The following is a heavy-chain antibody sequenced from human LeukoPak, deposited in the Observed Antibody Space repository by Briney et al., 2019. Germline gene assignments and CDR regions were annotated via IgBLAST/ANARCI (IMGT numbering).Heavy chain of an antibody. CDR1: GGSLSSGDYY. J-gene: IGHJ4*02. CDR2: IYYSGST. V-gene: IGHV4-30-4*01. D-gene: IGHD4-17*01. CDR3: ARVNGDYSRRDFNFDY. Sequence: PSETLSLTCTVSGGSLSSGDYYWSWIRQPPGKGLEWIGYIYYSGSTYYNPSLKSRVTISVDTSKNQFSLKLSSVTAADTAVYYCARVNGDYSRRDFNFDYWGQGTLVTVSS.